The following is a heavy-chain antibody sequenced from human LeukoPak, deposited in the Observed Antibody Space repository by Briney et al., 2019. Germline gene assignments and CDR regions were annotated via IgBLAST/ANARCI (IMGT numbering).Heavy chain of an antibody. D-gene: IGHD3-22*01. V-gene: IGHV3-11*04. J-gene: IGHJ4*02. Sequence: PGGSLRLSCAASGFTFSDYCMTWIRQAPGKGLEWVSYISSIGTTIYYADSVKGRFTISRDNAKNSLYLQMNSLRAEDTAVYYCAINYYDSSGYLRQEPGQPNYWGQGTLVTVSS. CDR3: AINYYDSSGYLRQEPGQPNY. CDR1: GFTFSDYC. CDR2: ISSIGTTI.